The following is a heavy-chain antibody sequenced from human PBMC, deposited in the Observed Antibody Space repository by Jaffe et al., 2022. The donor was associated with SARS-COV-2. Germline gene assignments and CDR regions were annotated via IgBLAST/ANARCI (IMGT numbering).Heavy chain of an antibody. CDR2: IYYSGGSGGT. V-gene: IGHV4-59*01. CDR3: ARNLGVLPFLFDS. Sequence: QVQLQESGPGLVKPSETLSLTCTVSGGSISSYYWNWVRQPPGKELEWIGYIYYSGGSGGTDYNPSLKSRVSISIDTSNNQISLKLSSVTAADGAVYYCARNLGVLPFLFDSWGQGALVTVSS. CDR1: GGSISSYY. J-gene: IGHJ4*02. D-gene: IGHD3-10*01.